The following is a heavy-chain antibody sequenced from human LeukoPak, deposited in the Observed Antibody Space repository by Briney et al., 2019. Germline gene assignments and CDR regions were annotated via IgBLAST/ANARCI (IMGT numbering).Heavy chain of an antibody. J-gene: IGHJ4*02. CDR2: LDPEDGEM. V-gene: IGHV1-24*01. CDR1: GYTLTELS. D-gene: IGHD1-26*01. CDR3: ATDRTKWDLLNY. Sequence: RAASVKVSCKVSGYTLTELSLHWVRQAPGKGLEWMGGLDPEDGEMIYSQKFQGRVTMTEDTSTDIAYMEMSSLRSEDTAVYYCATDRTKWDLLNYWGQGTLVTVSS.